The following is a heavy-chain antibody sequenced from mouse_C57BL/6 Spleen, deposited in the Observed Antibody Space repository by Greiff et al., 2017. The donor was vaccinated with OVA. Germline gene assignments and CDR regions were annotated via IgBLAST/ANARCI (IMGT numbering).Heavy chain of an antibody. CDR1: GYTFTDYY. CDR3: AREAYYYGSSYNYAMDY. Sequence: VQLQQSGPELVKPGASVEISCKASGYTFTDYYMNWVKQSHGKSLEWIGDINPNNGGTSYNQKFKGKATLTVDKSSSTAYMELRSLTSEDSAVYYCAREAYYYGSSYNYAMDYWGQGTSVTVSS. J-gene: IGHJ4*01. CDR2: INPNNGGT. V-gene: IGHV1-26*01. D-gene: IGHD1-1*01.